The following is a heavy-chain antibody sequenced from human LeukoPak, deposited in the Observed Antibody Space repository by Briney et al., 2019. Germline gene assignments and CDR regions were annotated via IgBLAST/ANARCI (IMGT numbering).Heavy chain of an antibody. J-gene: IGHJ4*02. CDR2: ISSRSSYI. CDR1: GFTFSSYS. CDR3: ARGSWLKYYLDY. Sequence: GGSLRLSCAASGFTFSSYSMNWVRQAPGKGLEWVSSISSRSSYIYYADSVKGRFTISRDNAENSLYLQMNSLRAEDTAVYYCARGSWLKYYLDYWGQGTLVTVSS. D-gene: IGHD6-13*01. V-gene: IGHV3-21*01.